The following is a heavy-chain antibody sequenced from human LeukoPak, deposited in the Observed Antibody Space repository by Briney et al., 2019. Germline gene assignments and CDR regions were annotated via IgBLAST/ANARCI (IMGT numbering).Heavy chain of an antibody. CDR1: GGSISSYY. Sequence: LETLSLTCTVSGGSISSYYWSWIRQPPGKGLEWIGYIYYSGSTNYNPSLKSRVTISVDTSKNQFSLKLSSVTAADTAVYYCARCSSTSCYYVYWGQGTLVTVSS. CDR3: ARCSSTSCYYVY. J-gene: IGHJ4*02. CDR2: IYYSGST. D-gene: IGHD2-2*01. V-gene: IGHV4-59*01.